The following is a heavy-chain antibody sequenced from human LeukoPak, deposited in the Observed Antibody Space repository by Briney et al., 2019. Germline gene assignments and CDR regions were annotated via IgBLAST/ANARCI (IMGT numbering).Heavy chain of an antibody. D-gene: IGHD3-16*01. CDR1: GGSISSLNW. J-gene: IGHJ6*03. CDR3: AGGHRHFYSYYFMDV. Sequence: PSETLSLTCAVSGGSISSLNWWSWVRQPPGKGLEWIGEIYHSGNINSNPSLTSRVTISLDESKNQFSLKVTSVTAADTAVYYCAGGHRHFYSYYFMDVWGKGTTVTVSS. CDR2: IYHSGNI. V-gene: IGHV4-4*02.